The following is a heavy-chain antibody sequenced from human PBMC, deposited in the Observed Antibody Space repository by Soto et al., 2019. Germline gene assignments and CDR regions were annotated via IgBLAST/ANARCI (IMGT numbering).Heavy chain of an antibody. CDR2: IYYSGST. Sequence: SETLSLTCTVSGGSISSSSYYWGWIRQPPGKGLEWIGSIYYSGSTYYNPSLKSRVTISVDTSKNQFSLKLSSVTAADTAVYYCARQSYSFGPSNFDYWGQGTLVTVSP. CDR3: ARQSYSFGPSNFDY. J-gene: IGHJ4*02. D-gene: IGHD5-18*01. CDR1: GGSISSSSYY. V-gene: IGHV4-39*01.